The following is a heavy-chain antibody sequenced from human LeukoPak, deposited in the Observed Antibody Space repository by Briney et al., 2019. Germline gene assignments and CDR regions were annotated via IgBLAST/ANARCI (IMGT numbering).Heavy chain of an antibody. CDR3: VRGEYSGSTYYFDY. J-gene: IGHJ4*02. CDR1: GGSFSGYY. D-gene: IGHD1-26*01. Sequence: SETLSLTCAVYGGSFSGYYWSWIRQPPGKGLEWIGEINHSGSTNYNPSLRSRVTISVDTSKNQFSLKLSSVTAADTAVYYCVRGEYSGSTYYFDYWGQGTLVTVSS. V-gene: IGHV4-34*01. CDR2: INHSGST.